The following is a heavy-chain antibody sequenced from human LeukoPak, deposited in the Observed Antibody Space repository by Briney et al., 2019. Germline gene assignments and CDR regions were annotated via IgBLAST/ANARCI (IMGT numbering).Heavy chain of an antibody. V-gene: IGHV1-8*01. CDR2: MSPNSGDT. Sequence: GASVTVSCKASGGTFTSHDINWVRQATGQGLEWMGWMSPNSGDTGYAQKFQGRVTMTSDSSISTAYMELSSLRSEDTAIYYCVRTPPNWGFDYWGQGTLVTVSS. CDR3: VRTPPNWGFDY. CDR1: GGTFTSHD. J-gene: IGHJ4*02. D-gene: IGHD7-27*01.